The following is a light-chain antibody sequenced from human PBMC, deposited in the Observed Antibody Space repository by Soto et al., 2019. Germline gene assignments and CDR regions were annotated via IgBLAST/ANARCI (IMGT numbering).Light chain of an antibody. CDR1: SSNVGGHNS. CDR2: DVS. Sequence: QSALTLPASVSGSPGQSITIACTGTSSNVGGHNSVSWYEQHPGKAPKLLIYDVSYRPSGVSYRFSGSKSGNTASLTIAGLQAEDEADYHCSSYTTTTTPPVVFGGGTKITVL. CDR3: SSYTTTTTPPVV. V-gene: IGLV2-14*01. J-gene: IGLJ2*01.